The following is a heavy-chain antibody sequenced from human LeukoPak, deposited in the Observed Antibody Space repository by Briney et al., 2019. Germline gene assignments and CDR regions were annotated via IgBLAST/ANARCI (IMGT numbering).Heavy chain of an antibody. CDR3: ARGVDKSATFYYYYYIDV. CDR1: GGSFNAYYYY. J-gene: IGHJ6*03. Sequence: SETLSLTCAVYGGSFNAYYYYWSWIRQPPGKGLEWIGEISHSGSTDYNPSLKSRDSISVDTSKNQFSLRLSSVTAADTAVYYCARGVDKSATFYYYYYIDVWGKGTTVTVSS. CDR2: ISHSGST. V-gene: IGHV4-34*01. D-gene: IGHD1-1*01.